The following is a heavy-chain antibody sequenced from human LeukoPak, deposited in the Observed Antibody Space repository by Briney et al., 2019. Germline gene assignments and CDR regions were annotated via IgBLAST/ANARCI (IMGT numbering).Heavy chain of an antibody. CDR3: ARGLGGPRLSY. V-gene: IGHV4-31*03. Sequence: PSETLSLTCTVSGGSISSGGYYWSWIRQHPGKGLEWIGYIYYSGSTYYNPSLKSRVTISADTSKNQLSLKLTSVTAADTAVYYCARGLGGPRLSYWGQGTLVTVSS. D-gene: IGHD3-10*01. CDR2: IYYSGST. CDR1: GGSISSGGYY. J-gene: IGHJ4*02.